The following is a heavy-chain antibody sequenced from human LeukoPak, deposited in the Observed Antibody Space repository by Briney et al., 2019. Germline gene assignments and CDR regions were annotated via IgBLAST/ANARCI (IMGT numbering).Heavy chain of an antibody. CDR1: GFTFSSYA. CDR2: ISGSGDYT. V-gene: IGHV3-23*01. J-gene: IGHJ4*02. CDR3: AKGKDTPATAHPQRGYFES. Sequence: GGSLRLSCAASGFTFSSYAMTWVRQAPGKGLEWVSSISGSGDYTNYADSVQGRFTISRDNSKNTVDLQMNSLGVEDTAVYFCAKGKDTPATAHPQRGYFESWGQGTLVTVSS. D-gene: IGHD2-21*02.